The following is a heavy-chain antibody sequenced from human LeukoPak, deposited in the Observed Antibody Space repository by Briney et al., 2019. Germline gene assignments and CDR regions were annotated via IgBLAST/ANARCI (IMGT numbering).Heavy chain of an antibody. Sequence: SETLSLTCTVSGGSISSSSYYWGWIRQPPGKGLGWIGSIYYSGSTYYNPSLKSRVTISVDTSKNQFSLKLSSVTAADTAVYYCARDLRQLVRGNYFDYWGQGTLVTVSS. CDR1: GGSISSSSYY. CDR2: IYYSGST. J-gene: IGHJ4*02. D-gene: IGHD6-6*01. CDR3: ARDLRQLVRGNYFDY. V-gene: IGHV4-39*07.